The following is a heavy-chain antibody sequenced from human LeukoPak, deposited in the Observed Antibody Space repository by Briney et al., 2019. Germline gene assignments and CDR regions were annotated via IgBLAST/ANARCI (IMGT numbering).Heavy chain of an antibody. Sequence: GGSLRLSCAASGFTFSKYWMLWVRQAPGKGLECVSRINTDGAGTSYADSVKGRFTVSRDNADNTMFLQMNSLRAEDTAVYYCASGSGSYRTPYYYMDVWGTGTTVTVSS. J-gene: IGHJ6*03. CDR3: ASGSGSYRTPYYYMDV. D-gene: IGHD3-10*01. V-gene: IGHV3-74*01. CDR1: GFTFSKYW. CDR2: INTDGAGT.